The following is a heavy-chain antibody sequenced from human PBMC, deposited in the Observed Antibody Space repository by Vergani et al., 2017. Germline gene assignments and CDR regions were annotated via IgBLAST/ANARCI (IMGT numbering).Heavy chain of an antibody. CDR1: GFTFCSHA. Sequence: VQLLESGGGLVQPGGSLRLSCAASGFTFCSHAISWVRQAPGKGLEWVAVISYDGTQKYYADSVMGRFTISRYNSKSTLSLQMNSLRTEDTAVYYCARKSCGTPGCQMGYFREWGQGTLVTVSS. CDR3: ARKSCGTPGCQMGYFRE. J-gene: IGHJ1*01. D-gene: IGHD1-1*01. V-gene: IGHV3-30*03. CDR2: ISYDGTQK.